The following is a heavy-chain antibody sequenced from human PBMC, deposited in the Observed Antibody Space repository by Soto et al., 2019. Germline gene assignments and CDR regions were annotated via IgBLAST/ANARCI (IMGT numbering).Heavy chain of an antibody. CDR1: GGTFSSYA. CDR3: ARTTQNSYYDSSGYYIPFDY. Sequence: SVKVSCKASGGTFSSYAISWVRQAPGQGLEWMGGIIPIFGTANYAQKFQGRVTITADESTSTAYMELSSLRSEDTAVYYCARTTQNSYYDSSGYYIPFDYWGQGTLVTVSS. J-gene: IGHJ4*02. V-gene: IGHV1-69*13. D-gene: IGHD3-22*01. CDR2: IIPIFGTA.